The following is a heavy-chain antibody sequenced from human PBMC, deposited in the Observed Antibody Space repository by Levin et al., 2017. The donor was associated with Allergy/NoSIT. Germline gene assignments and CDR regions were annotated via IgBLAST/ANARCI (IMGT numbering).Heavy chain of an antibody. Sequence: ASVKVSCAASGLTVSGNFMSWVRQAPGKGLEWVSALYIAGDTFYAESVKGRFTISRDNSKNTLYLEMNRLRADDTAVYYCARGSRDGANFFEYWGQGTLVTVSS. V-gene: IGHV3-53*01. CDR2: LYIAGDT. D-gene: IGHD5-24*01. J-gene: IGHJ4*02. CDR3: ARGSRDGANFFEY. CDR1: GLTVSGNF.